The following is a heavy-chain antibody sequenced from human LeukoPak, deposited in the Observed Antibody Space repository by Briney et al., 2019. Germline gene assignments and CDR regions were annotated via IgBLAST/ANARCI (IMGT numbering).Heavy chain of an antibody. J-gene: IGHJ5*02. CDR3: ARDLGALAEYNWFDP. CDR1: GYIFPRYG. V-gene: IGHV1-18*01. Sequence: ASVNVSCKDSGYIFPRYGIRGVGPAPGQGVEGMGWINTYNGNTNYAQKFQGRVTMTRDTSISTAYMELSSLRSDDTAVYYCARDLGALAEYNWFDPWGQGTLVTVSS. CDR2: INTYNGNT. D-gene: IGHD6-19*01.